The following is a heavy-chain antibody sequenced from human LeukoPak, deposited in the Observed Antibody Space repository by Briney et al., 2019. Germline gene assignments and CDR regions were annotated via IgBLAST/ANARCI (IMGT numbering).Heavy chain of an antibody. D-gene: IGHD2-15*01. CDR3: ARDDGGQGDC. Sequence: GGSLRLSCAASGFTFSDHYMDWVRQAPGKGLEWVGRSKNKANSYITQYAAFVQGRFTISRDDSKNSLYLQINSLKTEDTAVYYCARDDGGQGDCWGQGTLVTVSS. CDR1: GFTFSDHY. CDR2: SKNKANSYIT. V-gene: IGHV3-72*01. J-gene: IGHJ4*02.